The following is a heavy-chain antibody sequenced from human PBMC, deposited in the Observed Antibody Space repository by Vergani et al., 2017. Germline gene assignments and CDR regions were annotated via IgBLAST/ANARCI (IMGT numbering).Heavy chain of an antibody. Sequence: EVKLLESGGGLVQPGGSLRLSCGASGLPFSSYAMTWVRQAPGKGLEWVSAISGSGVNTFYTDSVKGRFTISRDNSKDTLYLQMNSLRVEDTAIYYCAKARDPNCKGGNCYSYYYGLDLWGQGTTVTVSS. V-gene: IGHV3-23*01. CDR1: GLPFSSYA. J-gene: IGHJ6*02. CDR2: ISGSGVNT. D-gene: IGHD2-15*01. CDR3: AKARDPNCKGGNCYSYYYGLDL.